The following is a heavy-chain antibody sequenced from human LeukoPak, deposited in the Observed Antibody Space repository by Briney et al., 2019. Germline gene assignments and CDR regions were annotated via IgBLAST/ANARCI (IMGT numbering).Heavy chain of an antibody. CDR1: GGTFSSYA. Sequence: SVKVSCKASGGTFSSYAISWVRQAPGQGLEWMGGIIPIFGTANYAQKSQGRVTITADESTSTAYMELSSLRSEDTAVYYCARDWGGYCTNGVCHRPFDYWGQGTLVTVSS. D-gene: IGHD2-8*01. J-gene: IGHJ4*02. CDR2: IIPIFGTA. V-gene: IGHV1-69*13. CDR3: ARDWGGYCTNGVCHRPFDY.